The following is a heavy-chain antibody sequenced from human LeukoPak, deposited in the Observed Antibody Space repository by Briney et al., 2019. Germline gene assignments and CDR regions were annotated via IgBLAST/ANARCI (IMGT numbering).Heavy chain of an antibody. CDR2: ISGSGGST. D-gene: IGHD5-18*01. V-gene: IGHV3-23*01. J-gene: IGHJ4*02. CDR3: ARAPLGGYSPTADY. Sequence: PGGSLRLSCAASGFTFSSYAMSWVRQAPGKGLEWVSAISGSGGSTYYADSVKGRFTISRDNAKNTLYLQMNSLRAEDTAVYYCARAPLGGYSPTADYWGQGTLVTVSS. CDR1: GFTFSSYA.